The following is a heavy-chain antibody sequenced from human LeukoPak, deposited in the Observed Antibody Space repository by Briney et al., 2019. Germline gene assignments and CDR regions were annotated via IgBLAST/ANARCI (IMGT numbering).Heavy chain of an antibody. J-gene: IGHJ4*02. CDR2: ISYDGINK. Sequence: PGGSLRLSCAASGFSFSSYGVHWVRQAPGKGLEWVAVISYDGINKYYADSVKGRFTISRDNAKNTLYLQVNNLRAEDTAVYYCARGPNSNWSGLDFWGQGTLLTVSS. CDR3: ARGPNSNWSGLDF. V-gene: IGHV3-30*03. CDR1: GFSFSSYG. D-gene: IGHD6-6*01.